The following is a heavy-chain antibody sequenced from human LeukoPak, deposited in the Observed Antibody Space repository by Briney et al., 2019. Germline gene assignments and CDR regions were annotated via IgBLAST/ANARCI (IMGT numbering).Heavy chain of an antibody. D-gene: IGHD3-16*01. J-gene: IGHJ4*02. CDR1: GFTFSAYW. Sequence: GGSLRLSCASSGFTFSAYWMHWVRQAPGKGLEWVSRINEDATTISYADSVKGRFIISRDNSKKSLYLQMNNLRAEDTAVYYCVRDLVFVWTPGDDFDFWGQGTLVTVSS. CDR3: VRDLVFVWTPGDDFDF. CDR2: INEDATTI. V-gene: IGHV3-74*01.